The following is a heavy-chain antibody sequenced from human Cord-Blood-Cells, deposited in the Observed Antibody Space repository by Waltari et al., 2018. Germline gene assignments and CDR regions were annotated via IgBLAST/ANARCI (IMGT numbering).Heavy chain of an antibody. Sequence: QVQLQQWGAGLLKPSETLSLTCAVYGGSFSGYYWSWIRQSPGKGLEWIGEINQSGSPNSNPSLKSRVTISVDTSKNQFSLKLSSVTAADTAVYYCARGARGYSGTDFDYWGQGTLVTVSS. CDR3: ARGARGYSGTDFDY. D-gene: IGHD6-13*01. CDR2: INQSGSP. V-gene: IGHV4-34*01. CDR1: GGSFSGYY. J-gene: IGHJ4*02.